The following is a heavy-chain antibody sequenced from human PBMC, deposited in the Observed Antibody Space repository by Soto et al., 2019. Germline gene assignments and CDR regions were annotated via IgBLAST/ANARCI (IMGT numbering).Heavy chain of an antibody. D-gene: IGHD6-13*01. CDR3: ARGRGAAADYFDF. J-gene: IGHJ4*02. CDR2: ISSSTSHT. Sequence: QVQLVESGGGLVKPGGSLRLSCAVSGFTFSDYYMTWIRQAPGKGLEWVSYISSSTSHTNYADSVKGRFTISRDNAKNSLFLQMNSLRDEDPAVYYCARGRGAAADYFDFWGQGTLVTVSS. V-gene: IGHV3-11*05. CDR1: GFTFSDYY.